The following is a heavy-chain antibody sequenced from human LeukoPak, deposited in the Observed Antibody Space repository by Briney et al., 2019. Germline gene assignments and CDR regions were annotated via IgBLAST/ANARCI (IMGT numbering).Heavy chain of an antibody. J-gene: IGHJ3*02. Sequence: GGSLRLSCAASGFTFSSYSMNWVRQAPGKGLEWVSYISSSSSTIYYADSVKGRFTISRDNAKNSLYLQMNSLRAEDTAVYYCARGGGIAVAGIKMDAFDIWGQGTMVTVSS. CDR3: ARGGGIAVAGIKMDAFDI. CDR2: ISSSSSTI. CDR1: GFTFSSYS. V-gene: IGHV3-48*04. D-gene: IGHD6-19*01.